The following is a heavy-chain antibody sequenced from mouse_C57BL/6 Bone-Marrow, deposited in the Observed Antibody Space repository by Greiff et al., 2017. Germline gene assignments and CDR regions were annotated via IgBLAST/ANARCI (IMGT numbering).Heavy chain of an antibody. V-gene: IGHV1-78*01. J-gene: IGHJ2*01. Sequence: QVQLQQSDAELVKPGASVKISCKVSGYTFTDHTIHWMKQRPEQGLEWIGYIYPRDGSTKYNEKFKGKATLTADKSTSTAFRQLNSRTSEDSAVDYCARNGYYGNYRDYWGQGTTLTVSS. CDR2: IYPRDGST. CDR3: ARNGYYGNYRDY. CDR1: GYTFTDHT. D-gene: IGHD2-1*01.